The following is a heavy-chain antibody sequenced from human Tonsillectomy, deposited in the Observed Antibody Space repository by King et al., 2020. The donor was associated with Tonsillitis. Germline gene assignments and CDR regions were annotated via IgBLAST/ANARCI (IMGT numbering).Heavy chain of an antibody. CDR1: GFTFSSYG. CDR2: ISSDGRNK. D-gene: IGHD3-22*01. J-gene: IGHJ6*02. V-gene: IGHV3-30*04. CDR3: ARVVDSSGSSRDYGMDV. Sequence: VQLVESGGGVVQPGRSLRLSCAASGFTFSSYGIHWVRQAPGKGLEWVALISSDGRNKYYADSVKGRFIISRDNSKNTLYLQMNSLRAEDTAVYYCARVVDSSGSSRDYGMDVWGQGTTVTVSS.